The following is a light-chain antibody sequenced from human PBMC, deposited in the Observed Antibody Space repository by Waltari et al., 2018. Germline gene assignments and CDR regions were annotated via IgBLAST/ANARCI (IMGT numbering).Light chain of an antibody. CDR1: SSDVGFYNY. CDR2: EVN. Sequence: QSALTQPPSASGSPGHSVTISCTGTSSDVGFYNYVSWYQQHPGKAPKLMIYEVNTRPSGVPDRFSGSKSGNTASLTVSGLQAEDEGDYYCSSYAGSNNLVFGGGTKLTVL. J-gene: IGLJ2*01. V-gene: IGLV2-8*01. CDR3: SSYAGSNNLV.